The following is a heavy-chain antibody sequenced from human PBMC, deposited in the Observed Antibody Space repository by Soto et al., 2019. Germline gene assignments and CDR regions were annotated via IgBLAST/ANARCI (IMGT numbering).Heavy chain of an antibody. CDR1: GFTFGAFG. CDR3: AKDSKTSGGHYGSLNYYYGMDV. D-gene: IGHD3-10*01. Sequence: GGALRLSCEASGFTFGAFGMHWVRQAPGKGLEWVAIISYDGILKYYADSVKGRFTISRDTSKSALYLQMNSLRPEDTAVYYCAKDSKTSGGHYGSLNYYYGMDVWGQGSTVTVSS. V-gene: IGHV3-30*18. J-gene: IGHJ6*02. CDR2: ISYDGILK.